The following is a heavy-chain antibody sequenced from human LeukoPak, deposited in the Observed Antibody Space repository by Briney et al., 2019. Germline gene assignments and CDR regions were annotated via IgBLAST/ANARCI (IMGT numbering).Heavy chain of an antibody. CDR3: ARDLEYLYPGGAFDI. Sequence: GASVKVSCKASGYTFTDYYMHWVRQAPGQGLEWMGWINPNSGGTNYARKFQGRVTMTRDTSISTAYMELSRLRSDDTAVYYCARDLEYLYPGGAFDIWGQGTMVTVSS. CDR2: INPNSGGT. CDR1: GYTFTDYY. V-gene: IGHV1-2*02. D-gene: IGHD3-16*01. J-gene: IGHJ3*02.